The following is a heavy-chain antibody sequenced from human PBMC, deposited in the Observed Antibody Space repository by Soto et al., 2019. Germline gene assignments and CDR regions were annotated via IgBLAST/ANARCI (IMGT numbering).Heavy chain of an antibody. J-gene: IGHJ6*02. V-gene: IGHV4-4*02. CDR1: GGSISSSNW. Sequence: SETLSLTCAVSGGSISSSNWWSWVRQPPGKGLEWIGEIYHSGSTNYNPSLKSRVTISVDKSKNQFSLKLSSVTAADTAVYYCARDRIVGATKWGYYYGMDVWGQGTTVTVSS. CDR2: IYHSGST. D-gene: IGHD1-26*01. CDR3: ARDRIVGATKWGYYYGMDV.